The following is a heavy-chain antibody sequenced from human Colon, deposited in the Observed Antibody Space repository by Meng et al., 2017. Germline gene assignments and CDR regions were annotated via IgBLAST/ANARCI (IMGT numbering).Heavy chain of an antibody. CDR2: ISSSGDAI. CDR3: VKSRTTEITKYYFDH. D-gene: IGHD4-17*01. CDR1: GFTFSSYW. V-gene: IGHV3-48*02. Sequence: GESLKISCAASGFTFSSYWMSWVRQAPGKGLEWLSYISSSGDAIYYADSVKGRFTMSRDNAKNTLYLQMNSLRDEDTAIYYCVKSRTTEITKYYFDHWGQGTLVTVSS. J-gene: IGHJ4*02.